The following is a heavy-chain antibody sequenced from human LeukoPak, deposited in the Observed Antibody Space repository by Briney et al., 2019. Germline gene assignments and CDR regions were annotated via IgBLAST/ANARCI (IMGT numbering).Heavy chain of an antibody. CDR2: IIPIFGTA. J-gene: IGHJ6*04. Sequence: ASVKVSCKASGGTFSSYAISWVRQAPGQGLEWMGGIIPIFGTANYAQKFQGRVTITTDESTSTAYMELSSLRSEDTAVYYCASRPSNYDFWSGYPPDVWGKGTTATVSS. CDR1: GGTFSSYA. CDR3: ASRPSNYDFWSGYPPDV. D-gene: IGHD3-3*01. V-gene: IGHV1-69*05.